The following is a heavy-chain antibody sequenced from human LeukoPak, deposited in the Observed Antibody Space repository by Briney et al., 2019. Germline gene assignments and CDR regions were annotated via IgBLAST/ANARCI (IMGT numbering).Heavy chain of an antibody. J-gene: IGHJ6*03. D-gene: IGHD4-11*01. CDR2: ISYDGSNK. Sequence: PGGSLRLSCAASGLTFSSYAMHWVRQAPGKGLEWVAVISYDGSNKYYADSVKGRFTISRDNSKNTLYLQMNSLRAEDTAVYYCARAGFYSNYSLYYYYMDVWGNGTTVTVSS. V-gene: IGHV3-30*01. CDR1: GLTFSSYA. CDR3: ARAGFYSNYSLYYYYMDV.